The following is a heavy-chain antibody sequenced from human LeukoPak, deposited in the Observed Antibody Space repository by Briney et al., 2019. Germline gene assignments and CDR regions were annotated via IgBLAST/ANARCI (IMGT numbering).Heavy chain of an antibody. J-gene: IGHJ4*02. Sequence: SETLSLTCAVYGGSFSGYYWSWIRQPPGKGLEWIGEINHSGSTNYNPSLKSRVTISVDTSKNQFSLKLSSVTVADTAVYYCARGPHPHWPLGQFWGQGSLVTVSS. V-gene: IGHV4-34*01. CDR3: ARGPHPHWPLGQF. CDR1: GGSFSGYY. D-gene: IGHD3-16*01. CDR2: INHSGST.